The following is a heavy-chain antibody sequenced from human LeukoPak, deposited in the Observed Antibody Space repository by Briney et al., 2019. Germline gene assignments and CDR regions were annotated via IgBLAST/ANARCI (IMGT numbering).Heavy chain of an antibody. CDR1: GFTFDDYA. V-gene: IGHV3-9*01. J-gene: IGHJ1*01. CDR2: ISWNSGSI. D-gene: IGHD6-13*01. CDR3: AKGNIADEYFQH. Sequence: GGSLRLSCAASGFTFDDYAMHWVRQAPGKGLEWVSGISWNSGSIGYADSVKGRFTISRDNAKNSLYLQMNSLRAEDTALYYCAKGNIADEYFQHWGQGTLVTVSS.